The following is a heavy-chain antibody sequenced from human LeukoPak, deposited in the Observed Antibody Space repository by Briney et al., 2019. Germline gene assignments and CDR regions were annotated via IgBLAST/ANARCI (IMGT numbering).Heavy chain of an antibody. Sequence: ASVKVSCKASGYTFSTCYLHWVRQAPGQGLEWMGILDPSGGGTMYAQKFQDRVTMTRDTSTSTLYMELSSLRSEDTAVYYCVREFPSSCYFVSWGQGTLVTVSS. J-gene: IGHJ4*02. CDR2: LDPSGGGT. CDR1: GYTFSTCY. CDR3: VREFPSSCYFVS. D-gene: IGHD2-15*01. V-gene: IGHV1-46*01.